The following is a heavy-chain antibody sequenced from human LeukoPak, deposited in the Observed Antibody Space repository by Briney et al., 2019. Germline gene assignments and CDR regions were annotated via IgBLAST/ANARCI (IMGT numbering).Heavy chain of an antibody. D-gene: IGHD2-15*01. Sequence: GRSLRLSCAASGFTFDDYAMHWVRQAPGKGLEWVSGISWNSGSIGYADSVKGRFTISRDNAKNSLYLQMNSLRAEDTALYYCAKDTGGVVVAATPFDYWGQGTLVTVSS. CDR1: GFTFDDYA. CDR2: ISWNSGSI. J-gene: IGHJ4*02. CDR3: AKDTGGVVVAATPFDY. V-gene: IGHV3-9*01.